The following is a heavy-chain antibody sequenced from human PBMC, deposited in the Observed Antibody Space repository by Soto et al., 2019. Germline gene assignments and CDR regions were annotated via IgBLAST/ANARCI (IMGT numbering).Heavy chain of an antibody. CDR2: INPNSGGT. CDR3: ALGYCSGGSCFPLAY. J-gene: IGHJ4*02. Sequence: GASVKVSCKASGYTFTSYYMHWVRQAPGQGLEWMGWINPNSGGTNYAQKFQGWVTMTRDTSISTAYMELSRLRSDDTAVYYCALGYCSGGSCFPLAYWGQGTLVTVSS. D-gene: IGHD2-15*01. CDR1: GYTFTSYY. V-gene: IGHV1-2*04.